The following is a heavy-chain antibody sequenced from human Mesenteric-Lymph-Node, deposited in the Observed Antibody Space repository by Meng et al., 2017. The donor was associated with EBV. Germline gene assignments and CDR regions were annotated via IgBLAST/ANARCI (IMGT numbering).Heavy chain of an antibody. CDR2: TYYMSKWYN. J-gene: IGHJ4*02. Sequence: QVQLQQSGPGLVKPSXXLSLTXAISGDSVSSNSAAWNWIRQSPSRGLEWLGRTYYMSKWYNDYAVSVKSRMSINPDTSKNQFSLQLNSVTPEDTAVYYCARDSSSSAYSPFDYWGQGTLVTVSS. CDR3: ARDSSSSAYSPFDY. CDR1: GDSVSSNSAA. V-gene: IGHV6-1*01. D-gene: IGHD3-22*01.